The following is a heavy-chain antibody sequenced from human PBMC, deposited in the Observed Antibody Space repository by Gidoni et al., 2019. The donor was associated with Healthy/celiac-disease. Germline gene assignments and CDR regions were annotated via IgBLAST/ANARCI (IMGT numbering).Heavy chain of an antibody. CDR2: ISYDGSNK. CDR3: ARDGYCSGGSCYQDSRDAFDI. V-gene: IGHV3-30-3*01. Sequence: QVQLVESGGGVVQPGRSLRLSCAASGFTFSRYALHWVRQAPGKGLEWVAVISYDGSNKYYADSVKGRFTISRDNSKNTLYLQMNSLRAEDTAVYYCARDGYCSGGSCYQDSRDAFDIWGQGTMVTVSS. J-gene: IGHJ3*02. D-gene: IGHD2-15*01. CDR1: GFTFSRYA.